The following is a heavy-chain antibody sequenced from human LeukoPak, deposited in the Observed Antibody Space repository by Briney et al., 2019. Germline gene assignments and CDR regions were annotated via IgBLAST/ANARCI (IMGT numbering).Heavy chain of an antibody. J-gene: IGHJ4*02. CDR2: ISGSGGST. CDR3: AKVNDYVWGSYHY. V-gene: IGHV3-23*01. CDR1: GFTFSSYA. Sequence: GGSLRLSCAASGFTFSSYAMSWVRQAPGKGLEWGSAISGSGGSTYYADSVKGRYTISRDNSKNTLYLQMNSLRAEDTAVYYCAKVNDYVWGSYHYWGQGTLVTVSS. D-gene: IGHD3-16*02.